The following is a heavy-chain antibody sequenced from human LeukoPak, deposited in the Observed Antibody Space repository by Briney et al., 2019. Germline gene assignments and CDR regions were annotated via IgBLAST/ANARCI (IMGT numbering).Heavy chain of an antibody. J-gene: IGHJ4*02. V-gene: IGHV4-4*02. CDR1: GDSITSHNW. CDR3: ASCLFDYYYFDQ. Sequence: SETLSLTCAVSGDSITSHNWWSWVRHSPGKGLEWIGEIYHSGPTNYSPSLKSRVTISVDKSKNQLSLRLTSVTAADTAVYFCASCLFDYYYFDQWGQGTLVTVSS. CDR2: IYHSGPT. D-gene: IGHD3-10*01.